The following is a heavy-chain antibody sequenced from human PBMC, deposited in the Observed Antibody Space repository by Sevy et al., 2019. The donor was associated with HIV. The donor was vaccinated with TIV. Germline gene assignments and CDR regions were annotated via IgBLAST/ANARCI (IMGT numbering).Heavy chain of an antibody. J-gene: IGHJ3*02. CDR3: AKDQLRIGGAFDI. CDR2: ISYDGSNK. CDR1: GFTFSSYG. D-gene: IGHD3-16*01. V-gene: IGHV3-30*18. Sequence: RGYLRLSCAASGFTFSSYGMHWVRQAPGKGLEWVADISYDGSNKYYADSVKGRFTISRDNSKNTLYLQMNSLRAEDTAVYYCAKDQLRIGGAFDIWGQGTMVPVSS.